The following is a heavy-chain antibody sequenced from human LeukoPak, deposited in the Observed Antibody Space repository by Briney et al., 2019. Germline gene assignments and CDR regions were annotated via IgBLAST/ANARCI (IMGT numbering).Heavy chain of an antibody. CDR3: ARDRYGDYTPDY. V-gene: IGHV3-48*02. D-gene: IGHD4-17*01. CDR2: ISSSSSTV. Sequence: GGSLRLSCAASGFTFSSYSINWVRQAPGMGLEWVSYISSSSSTVYYADSVKGRFTISRDIARNSLYLQMSSLRDEDTAVYYCARDRYGDYTPDYWGQGTLVTVSS. CDR1: GFTFSSYS. J-gene: IGHJ4*02.